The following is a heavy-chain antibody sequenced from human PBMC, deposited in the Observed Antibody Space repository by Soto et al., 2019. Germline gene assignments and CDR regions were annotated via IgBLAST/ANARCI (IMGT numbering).Heavy chain of an antibody. J-gene: IGHJ5*02. D-gene: IGHD3-16*02. CDR1: GYSFKSYC. V-gene: IGHV5-51*01. Sequence: GESLKTSFTGSGYSFKSYCLGWVRQMPLKVLEWIGINYPGDSYTIYSPSFQGHFTISPDKSISTAYLHLSSLKASYTAIYYFARLGVIPLYNWFDPWGQGTLVTVSS. CDR3: ARLGVIPLYNWFDP. CDR2: NYPGDSYT.